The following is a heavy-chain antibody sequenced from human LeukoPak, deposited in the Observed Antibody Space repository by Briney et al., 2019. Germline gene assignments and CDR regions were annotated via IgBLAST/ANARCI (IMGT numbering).Heavy chain of an antibody. V-gene: IGHV4-59*01. J-gene: IGHJ4*02. D-gene: IGHD2-21*01. Sequence: SETLSLTCTVSGGSISSYYWSWIRQPPGKGLEWIGYIYYSGSTNYNPSLKSRVTISVDTSTNQFSLNLSSVTAADTAVYYCARGEARFLSFDYWGQGTLVTVSS. CDR3: ARGEARFLSFDY. CDR1: GGSISSYY. CDR2: IYYSGST.